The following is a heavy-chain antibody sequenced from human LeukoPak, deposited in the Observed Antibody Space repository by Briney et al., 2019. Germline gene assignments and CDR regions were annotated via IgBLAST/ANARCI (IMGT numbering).Heavy chain of an antibody. CDR1: GYTFTSYG. J-gene: IGHJ4*02. CDR2: ISAYNGNT. D-gene: IGHD3-10*01. Sequence: GASVKVSCKASGYTFTSYGISWVRQAPGQGLEWMGWISAYNGNTNYAQKLQGRVTMTTDTSTSTAYMELRSLRSDDTAVYYCASHSGSGSSYYPLDFWGQGTLVTVSS. V-gene: IGHV1-18*01. CDR3: ASHSGSGSSYYPLDF.